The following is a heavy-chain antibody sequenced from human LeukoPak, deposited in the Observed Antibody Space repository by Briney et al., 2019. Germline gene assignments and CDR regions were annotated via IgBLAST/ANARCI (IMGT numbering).Heavy chain of an antibody. V-gene: IGHV4-59*01. CDR3: ARESPEGIAAAGAFDS. CDR2: IYFSGRT. CDR1: GGSLSSYY. J-gene: IGHJ3*02. D-gene: IGHD6-13*01. Sequence: SEALSLTCTLSGGSLSSYYWSWIRQPPGKGLEWIGYIYFSGRTNYNPSLKSRVTISVETSKTQFSLKMTSVTAADTAVDYCARESPEGIAAAGAFDSWGQGTMVTASA.